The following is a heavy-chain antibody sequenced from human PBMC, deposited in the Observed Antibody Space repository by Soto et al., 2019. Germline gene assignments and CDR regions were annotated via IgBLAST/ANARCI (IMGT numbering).Heavy chain of an antibody. Sequence: SETLSLTCTVSGGSISSYYWSWIRQPPGKGLEWIGYIYYSGSTNYNPSLKSRVTISVDTSKNQFSLKLSSVTAADTAVYYCARSTGYCSSTSCPLDYWGQGTLVTVS. CDR2: IYYSGST. V-gene: IGHV4-59*01. J-gene: IGHJ4*02. CDR1: GGSISSYY. D-gene: IGHD2-2*03. CDR3: ARSTGYCSSTSCPLDY.